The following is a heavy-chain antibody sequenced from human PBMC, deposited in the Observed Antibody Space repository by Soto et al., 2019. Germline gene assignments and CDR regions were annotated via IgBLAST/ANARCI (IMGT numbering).Heavy chain of an antibody. Sequence: QTGGSLRPSCEVSGFTFSMYSMSWVRQSPGKGLEWVAKIPQDGVDGHYADSVEGRCTISRDNGKNSLYLQLNNLRAEDAAVYYCARDHLILPAHDFFYGSDVWGRGATVTVSS. V-gene: IGHV3-7*03. CDR2: IPQDGVDG. D-gene: IGHD2-21*02. CDR3: ARDHLILPAHDFFYGSDV. CDR1: GFTFSMYS. J-gene: IGHJ6*02.